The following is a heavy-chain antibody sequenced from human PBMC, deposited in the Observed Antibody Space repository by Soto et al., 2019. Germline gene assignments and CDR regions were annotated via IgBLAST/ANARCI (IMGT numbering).Heavy chain of an antibody. CDR1: GASISGFY. CDR3: VRDGTKTLRDWFDP. Sequence: LSLTCTVSGASISGFYWSWIRKSAGKGLEWIGRIYATGTTDYNPSLKSRVMMSVDTSKKQFSLKLRSVTATDTAVYYCVRDGTKTLRDWFDPWGQGISVTVSS. D-gene: IGHD1-1*01. V-gene: IGHV4-4*07. J-gene: IGHJ5*02. CDR2: IYATGTT.